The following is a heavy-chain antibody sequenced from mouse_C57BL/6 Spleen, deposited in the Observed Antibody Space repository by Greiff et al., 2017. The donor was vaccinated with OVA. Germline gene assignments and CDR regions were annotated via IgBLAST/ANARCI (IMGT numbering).Heavy chain of an antibody. Sequence: QVQLQQPGAELVKPGASVKLSCKASGYTFTSYWMQWVKQRPGQGLEWIGEIDPSDSYTNYNQKFKGKATLTVDTSSSTAYMQLSSLTSEDAAVYYCAKGRLLEAYWGQGTLVTVSA. CDR2: IDPSDSYT. V-gene: IGHV1-50*01. D-gene: IGHD2-1*01. CDR3: AKGRLLEAY. CDR1: GYTFTSYW. J-gene: IGHJ3*01.